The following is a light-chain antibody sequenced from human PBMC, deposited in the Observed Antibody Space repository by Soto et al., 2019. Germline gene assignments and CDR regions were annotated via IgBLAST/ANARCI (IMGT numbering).Light chain of an antibody. V-gene: IGKV2-28*01. J-gene: IGKJ1*01. CDR1: QSRLHSDGKTF. CDR2: LGS. CDR3: MQALQPPRT. Sequence: DSVMTQTPLSLSVTPGQPASISCKSSQSRLHSDGKTFFYWYLQTPGPPPQLLIYLGSNRASGVPDRFSGSGSGTDFTLKISRVEAEDVGVYYCMQALQPPRTFGQGTKVDIK.